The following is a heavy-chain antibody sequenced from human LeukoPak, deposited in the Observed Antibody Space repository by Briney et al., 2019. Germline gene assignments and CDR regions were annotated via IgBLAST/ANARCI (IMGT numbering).Heavy chain of an antibody. Sequence: PSETLSLTCTVSGGSISSSSYYWGWIRQPPGKGLEWIGSIYYSGSTYYNPSLKSRVTISVDTSKNQFSLKLSSVTAADTAVYYCARDRKGDYGISQIDYWGQGTLVTVSS. J-gene: IGHJ4*02. CDR1: GGSISSSSYY. CDR2: IYYSGST. CDR3: ARDRKGDYGISQIDY. D-gene: IGHD4-17*01. V-gene: IGHV4-39*07.